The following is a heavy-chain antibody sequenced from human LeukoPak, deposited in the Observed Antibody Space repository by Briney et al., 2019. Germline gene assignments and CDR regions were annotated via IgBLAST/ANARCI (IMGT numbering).Heavy chain of an antibody. CDR2: IYSSGST. V-gene: IGHV4-4*07. CDR1: GGSISSYY. Sequence: PSETLSLXCTVSGGSISSYYWSWIRQPAGKGLEWIGRIYSSGSTNYNPSLKSRVTMSVATSKNQFSLKLSSVTAADTAVYYCARGYNWVSPTRKFYYMDVWGKGTTVTVPS. J-gene: IGHJ6*03. D-gene: IGHD1-20*01. CDR3: ARGYNWVSPTRKFYYMDV.